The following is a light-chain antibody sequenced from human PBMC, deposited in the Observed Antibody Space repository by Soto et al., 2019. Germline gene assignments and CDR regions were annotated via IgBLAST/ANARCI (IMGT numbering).Light chain of an antibody. J-gene: IGKJ1*01. CDR2: GAS. V-gene: IGKV3-20*01. CDR3: QLYGTSART. Sequence: EIVLMQSPGTLSLSPGERATLSCRASQTVSSNSLAWYHQKPGQAPRLLIYGASSRATGIPDRLSGSGSGTDFTLTISRLEPEDFAVYYCQLYGTSARTFGRGTKVEIK. CDR1: QTVSSNS.